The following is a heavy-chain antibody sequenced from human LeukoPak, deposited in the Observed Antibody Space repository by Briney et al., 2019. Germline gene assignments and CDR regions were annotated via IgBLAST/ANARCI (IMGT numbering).Heavy chain of an antibody. CDR3: AKHIVATIGGYFDC. CDR2: ISGSGITT. CDR1: GFTFSTYA. Sequence: GGSLRLSCADSGFTFSTYAMTWVRQAPGKGLEGVSSISGSGITTSYADSLKGRFTISRDNSKNTLYLQMDSLRAEDTAVYYCAKHIVATIGGYFDCGGQGTLVTVSS. V-gene: IGHV3-23*01. D-gene: IGHD5-12*01. J-gene: IGHJ4*02.